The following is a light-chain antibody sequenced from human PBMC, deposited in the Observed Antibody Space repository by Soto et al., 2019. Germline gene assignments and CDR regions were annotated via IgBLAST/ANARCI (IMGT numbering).Light chain of an antibody. Sequence: EIVLTQSPGTLSLSPGERATLSCRASQSVGSNYLAWYQQKPGQAPRLLIYGASSMATGIPDRFSGSGSGTDFTLTINRLEPEDFAVYYCQRYGSSQFTFGPGTKVDIK. CDR3: QRYGSSQFT. J-gene: IGKJ3*01. CDR1: QSVGSNY. CDR2: GAS. V-gene: IGKV3-20*01.